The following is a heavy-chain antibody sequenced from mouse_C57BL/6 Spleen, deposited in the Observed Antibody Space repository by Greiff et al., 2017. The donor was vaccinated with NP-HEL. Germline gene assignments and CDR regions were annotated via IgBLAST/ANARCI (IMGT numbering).Heavy chain of an antibody. Sequence: VQLQQSGGGLVKPGGSLKLSCAASGFTFSSYAMSWVRQTPEKRLEWVATISDGGSYTYYPDNVKGRFTISRDNAKNNLYLQMSHLKSEDTAMYYCARERDYGSRDFDYWGQGTTLTVSS. J-gene: IGHJ2*01. CDR2: ISDGGSYT. V-gene: IGHV5-4*01. CDR1: GFTFSSYA. D-gene: IGHD1-1*01. CDR3: ARERDYGSRDFDY.